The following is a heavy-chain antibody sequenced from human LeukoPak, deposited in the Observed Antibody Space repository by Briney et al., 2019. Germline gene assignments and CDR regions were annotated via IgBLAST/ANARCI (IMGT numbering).Heavy chain of an antibody. CDR1: GYTFASYD. V-gene: IGHV1-2*02. CDR2: INPNSGGT. CDR3: ARDGSGVWFDY. J-gene: IGHJ4*02. Sequence: ASVKVSCKASGYTFASYDINWVRQAPGQGLEWMGWINPNSGGTNYAQKFQGRVTMTRDTSISTAYMELSRLRSDDTAVYYCARDGSGVWFDYWGQGTLVTVSS. D-gene: IGHD3-10*01.